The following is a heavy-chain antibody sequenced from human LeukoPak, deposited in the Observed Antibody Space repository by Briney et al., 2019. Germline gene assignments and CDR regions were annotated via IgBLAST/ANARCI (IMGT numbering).Heavy chain of an antibody. Sequence: PSQTLSLTCTVSGGSISSGSYYWSWIRQPAGKGLEWIGRIYTSGSTNYNPSLKSRVTISVDTSKNQFSLKLSSVTAADTAVYYCARRASIAARPPDYWGQGTLVTVSS. CDR3: ARRASIAARPPDY. CDR2: IYTSGST. D-gene: IGHD6-6*01. CDR1: GGSISSGSYY. J-gene: IGHJ4*02. V-gene: IGHV4-61*02.